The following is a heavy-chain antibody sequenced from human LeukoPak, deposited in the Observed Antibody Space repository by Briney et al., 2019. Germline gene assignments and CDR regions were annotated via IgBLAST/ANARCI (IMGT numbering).Heavy chain of an antibody. V-gene: IGHV3-48*02. CDR2: ITSNSATI. J-gene: IGHJ4*02. Sequence: GSLRLSCAASGFTFSVYSMNWVRQPPGMGLEWVSYITSNSATIQYADSVKGRFTISRDNAKNSLSLQMNSLRDEDTAVYYCARSVGGHFDYWGQGMLVTVSS. D-gene: IGHD3-16*01. CDR1: GFTFSVYS. CDR3: ARSVGGHFDY.